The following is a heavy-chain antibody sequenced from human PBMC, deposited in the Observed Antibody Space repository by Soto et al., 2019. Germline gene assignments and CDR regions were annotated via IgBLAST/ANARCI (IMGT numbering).Heavy chain of an antibody. Sequence: QVQLVQSGAEVTKPGASVKVSCTASGYTFTSYDINWVRQATGQGLEWMGWMNPNSGNTGYAQKFQGRVTMTRNTSISTAYMELSSLRSEDTAVYYCARAGGGCSGGSCYPYYFDYWGQGTLVTVSS. V-gene: IGHV1-8*01. CDR1: GYTFTSYD. D-gene: IGHD2-15*01. CDR2: MNPNSGNT. J-gene: IGHJ4*02. CDR3: ARAGGGCSGGSCYPYYFDY.